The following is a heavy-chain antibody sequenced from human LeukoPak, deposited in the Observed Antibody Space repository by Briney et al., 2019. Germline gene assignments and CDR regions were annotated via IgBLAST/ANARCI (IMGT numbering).Heavy chain of an antibody. D-gene: IGHD3-22*01. J-gene: IGHJ4*02. CDR1: GGSISSYY. CDR3: ARLGLDYDSSGYYPFDN. V-gene: IGHV4-59*08. CDR2: IYYSGST. Sequence: PSETLSLTCTVSGGSISSYYWSWIRQSPGKGLEWIGYIYYSGSTNYNLSLKSRVTISVDTSKKQFSLKLSSVTAADTAVYHCARLGLDYDSSGYYPFDNWGQGTLVTVSS.